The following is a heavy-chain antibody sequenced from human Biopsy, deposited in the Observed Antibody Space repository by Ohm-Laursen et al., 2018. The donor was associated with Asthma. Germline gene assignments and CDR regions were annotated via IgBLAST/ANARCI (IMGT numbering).Heavy chain of an antibody. CDR3: AKGYYYDSSGFDY. Sequence: SLRLSCAASGFTFSSYSMNWVRQAPGKGLEWVSAISDSGGSTYYADSVKGRFTISRDNSKNTLYLQMNSLRAEDTAVYYCAKGYYYDSSGFDYWGQGTLVTVSS. V-gene: IGHV3-23*01. J-gene: IGHJ4*02. CDR2: ISDSGGST. CDR1: GFTFSSYS. D-gene: IGHD3-22*01.